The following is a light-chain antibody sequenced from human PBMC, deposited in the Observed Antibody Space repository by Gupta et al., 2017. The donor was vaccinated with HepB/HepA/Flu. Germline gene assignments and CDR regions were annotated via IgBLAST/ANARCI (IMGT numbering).Light chain of an antibody. CDR3: QQDKTFWT. J-gene: IGKJ1*01. CDR1: QSVSNY. CDR2: KAS. Sequence: DIQMTQSPSTLSASVGDRVTITCRASQSVSNYLAWYQQKPGKAPKPLFYKASKLYSGVTSRFSGSGIVKEFALTSSSPQTDDFATYYGQQDKTFWTFGQGTKVDIK. V-gene: IGKV1-5*03.